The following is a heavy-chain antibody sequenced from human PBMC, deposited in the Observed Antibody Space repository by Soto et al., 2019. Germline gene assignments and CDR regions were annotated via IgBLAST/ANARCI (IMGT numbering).Heavy chain of an antibody. Sequence: PGESLKISCKTSGYNFAGYWIGWVRQMPGKGLEWLGIIFPGDSDTKYSPSFQGQVIISADKSIRTAYLQWSSLKASDTAMYYCARTIRDCSGGSCYLGHYYYYGMDVWGQGTTVTVSS. V-gene: IGHV5-51*01. J-gene: IGHJ6*02. D-gene: IGHD2-15*01. CDR3: ARTIRDCSGGSCYLGHYYYYGMDV. CDR2: IFPGDSDT. CDR1: GYNFAGYW.